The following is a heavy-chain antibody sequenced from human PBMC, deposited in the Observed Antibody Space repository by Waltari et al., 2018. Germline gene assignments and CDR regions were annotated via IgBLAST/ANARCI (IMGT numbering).Heavy chain of an antibody. CDR3: ARCSIWEHYFDH. CDR1: GGSIRSGDHY. D-gene: IGHD1-26*01. CDR2: IYYGGTT. V-gene: IGHV4-30-4*08. Sequence: QVQLQESGPGLVKPSQTLSLTCTVSGGSIRSGDHYWSWIRLSPGKGLEWIGNIYYGGTTFYSASLKSRLTMSLATSMNHFSLKLSSVTAADSAVYFCARCSIWEHYFDHWGQGTLVTVSS. J-gene: IGHJ4*02.